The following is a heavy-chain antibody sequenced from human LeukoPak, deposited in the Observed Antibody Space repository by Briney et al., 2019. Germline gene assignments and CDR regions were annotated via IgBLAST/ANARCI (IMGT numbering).Heavy chain of an antibody. V-gene: IGHV4-34*01. J-gene: IGHJ4*02. D-gene: IGHD6-6*01. Sequence: PSETLSLTCAVYGGSFSGYYWGWIRQPPGKGLEWIGEINHSGSTNYNPSLKSRVTISVDTSKNQFSLKLSSVTAADTAVYYCARSRAARLDYWGQGTLVTVSS. CDR2: INHSGST. CDR1: GGSFSGYY. CDR3: ARSRAARLDY.